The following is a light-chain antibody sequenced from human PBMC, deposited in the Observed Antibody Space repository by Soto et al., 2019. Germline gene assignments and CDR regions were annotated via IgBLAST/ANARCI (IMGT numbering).Light chain of an antibody. CDR1: SSNIGPGYD. V-gene: IGLV1-40*01. CDR3: AAWDDSLSGPV. Sequence: QSVLTQPPSVSGAPGQRVTISCTGSSSNIGPGYDVHWYQQFPGTAPKLLIYGNSNRPSGVPDRFSGSKSGTSASLAITGLQAEDEADYYCAAWDDSLSGPVFGGGTKLTVL. CDR2: GNS. J-gene: IGLJ3*02.